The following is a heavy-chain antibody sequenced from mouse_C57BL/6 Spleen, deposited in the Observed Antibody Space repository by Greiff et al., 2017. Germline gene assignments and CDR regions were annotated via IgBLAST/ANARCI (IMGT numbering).Heavy chain of an antibody. J-gene: IGHJ3*01. Sequence: QVQLQQSGPELVKPGASVKISCKASGYAFSSSWMNWVKQRPGKGLEWIGRIYPGDGDTNYNGKFKGKATLTADKSSSTAYMQLSSLTSEDSAVYFCASSYGFWAYWGQGTLVTVSA. V-gene: IGHV1-82*01. CDR3: ASSYGFWAY. CDR2: IYPGDGDT. D-gene: IGHD1-2*01. CDR1: GYAFSSSW.